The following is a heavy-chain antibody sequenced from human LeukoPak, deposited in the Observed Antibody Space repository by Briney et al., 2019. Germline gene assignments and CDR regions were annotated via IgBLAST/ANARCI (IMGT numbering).Heavy chain of an antibody. Sequence: ASVEVSWQASGYTFTSYGISWVRPAPGQGLEWMGWISAYNGNTNYAQRLQGRVTMTTDTPTSTTHTELRSLISDYPGVKSCAAGDYWYSDRWARGTLVTVSS. J-gene: IGHJ2*01. V-gene: IGHV1-18*01. CDR1: GYTFTSYG. CDR3: AAGDYWYSDR. D-gene: IGHD3-16*01. CDR2: ISAYNGNT.